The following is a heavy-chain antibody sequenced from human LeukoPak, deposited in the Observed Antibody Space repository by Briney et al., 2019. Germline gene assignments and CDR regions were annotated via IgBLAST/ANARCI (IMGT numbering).Heavy chain of an antibody. CDR3: ARDQTYYDILTGYYLY. CDR2: ISAYNGNT. J-gene: IGHJ4*02. Sequence: ASVKVSCKASGYTFTSYGISWVRQAPGQGLEWMGWISAYNGNTNYAQKLQGRVTMTTDTSTSTAYMELRSLRSDDTAVYYCARDQTYYDILTGYYLYWGLGTLVTVSS. D-gene: IGHD3-9*01. CDR1: GYTFTSYG. V-gene: IGHV1-18*01.